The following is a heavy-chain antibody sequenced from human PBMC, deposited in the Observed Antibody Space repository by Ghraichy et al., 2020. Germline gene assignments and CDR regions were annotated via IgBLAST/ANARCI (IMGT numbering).Heavy chain of an antibody. D-gene: IGHD6-13*01. J-gene: IGHJ4*02. V-gene: IGHV3-64D*06. CDR3: VKDTSSWYYFDY. CDR1: GFTFSSYA. Sequence: GESLNISCSASGFTFSSYALHWVRQAPGKGLEYLSAVSNNGGSTYYADSVKGRFTISRDNFQNTLYLQMSSLRAEDTAVYYCVKDTSSWYYFDYWGQGTLVTVSS. CDR2: VSNNGGST.